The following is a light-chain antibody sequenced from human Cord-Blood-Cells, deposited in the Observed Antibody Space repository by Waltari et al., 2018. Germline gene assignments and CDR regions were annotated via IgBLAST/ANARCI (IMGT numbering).Light chain of an antibody. Sequence: QSALIQPASVSGSPAQSITISCTGTSSDVGSYNLVSWYQQHPGKSPKLMIYEGSKRPSGVSNRFSGSKSGNSASLTISGLQAEDEADYYCCSYAGSSTYYVFGTGTKVTVL. CDR1: SSDVGSYNL. V-gene: IGLV2-23*01. CDR2: EGS. J-gene: IGLJ1*01. CDR3: CSYAGSSTYYV.